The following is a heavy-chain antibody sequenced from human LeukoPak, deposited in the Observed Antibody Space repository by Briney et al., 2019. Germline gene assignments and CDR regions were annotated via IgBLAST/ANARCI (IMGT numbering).Heavy chain of an antibody. Sequence: ASVKVSCKASGYTSTGYYMHWVRQAPGQGLEWMGWINPNSGGTNYAQKFQGRVTMTRDTSISTAYMELSRLRSDDTAVYYCARGGEHDYVWGSYRYRWFDPWGQGTLVTVSS. J-gene: IGHJ5*02. V-gene: IGHV1-2*02. CDR2: INPNSGGT. CDR1: GYTSTGYY. CDR3: ARGGEHDYVWGSYRYRWFDP. D-gene: IGHD3-16*02.